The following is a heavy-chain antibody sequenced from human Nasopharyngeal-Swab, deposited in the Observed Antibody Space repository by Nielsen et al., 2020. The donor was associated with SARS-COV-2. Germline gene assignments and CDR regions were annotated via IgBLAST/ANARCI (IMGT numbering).Heavy chain of an antibody. CDR2: IGDKDHNYAT. Sequence: GGSLRLSCAASGFIFSGSAMHWVRQASGKGLEWVGRIGDKDHNYATTYGAAVKGRFTISRDDSKNTAFLQMDRLKTEDTGLYYCTTDFYFDYWGQGTLVTVSS. CDR3: TTDFYFDY. V-gene: IGHV3-73*01. J-gene: IGHJ4*02. CDR1: GFIFSGSA.